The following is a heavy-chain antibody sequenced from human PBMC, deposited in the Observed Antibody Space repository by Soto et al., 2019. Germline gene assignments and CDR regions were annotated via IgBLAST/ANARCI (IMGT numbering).Heavy chain of an antibody. V-gene: IGHV3-30-3*01. CDR1: GFTFSSYA. J-gene: IGHJ4*02. D-gene: IGHD1-26*01. CDR3: ARDEGISGSYGGDY. CDR2: ISYDGSNK. Sequence: PGGSLRLSCAASGFTFSSYAMHWVRQAPGKGLEWVAVISYDGSNKYYADSVKGRFTISRDNSKNTLYLQMNSLRAEDTAVYYCARDEGISGSYGGDYWGQGTMVTVYS.